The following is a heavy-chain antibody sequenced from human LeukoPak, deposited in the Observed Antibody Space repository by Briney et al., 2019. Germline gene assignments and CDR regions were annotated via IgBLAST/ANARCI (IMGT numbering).Heavy chain of an antibody. J-gene: IGHJ4*02. Sequence: GGSLRLSCAASGFTFDDYAMHWVRQAPGKGLEWVSATSSSDAGTYYADSVRGRFTISRDNAKNSLYLQMNSLRAEDTAVYYCARDEEQWLALLDYWGQGTLVTVSS. D-gene: IGHD6-19*01. CDR3: ARDEEQWLALLDY. CDR2: TSSSDAGT. CDR1: GFTFDDYA. V-gene: IGHV3-20*04.